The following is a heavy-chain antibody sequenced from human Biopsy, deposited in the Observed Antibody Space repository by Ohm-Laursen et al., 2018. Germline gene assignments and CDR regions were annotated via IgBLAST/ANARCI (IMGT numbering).Heavy chain of an antibody. D-gene: IGHD1-26*01. CDR2: IYTSGSP. CDR1: GDSISSDY. J-gene: IGHJ3*02. CDR3: ARGTGRYYVYGAFDI. V-gene: IGHV4-4*07. Sequence: GTLSLTCTVSGDSISSDYWTWIRQPAGKGLEWIGRIYTSGSPNYNLSLESRVTMSVDTSKNQFSLNLRSVTAADTAVYYCARGTGRYYVYGAFDIWGQGTVVTVSS.